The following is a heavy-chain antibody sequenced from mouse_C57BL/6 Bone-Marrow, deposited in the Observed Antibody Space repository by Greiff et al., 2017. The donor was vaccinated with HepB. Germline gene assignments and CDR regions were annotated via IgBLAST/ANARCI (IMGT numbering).Heavy chain of an antibody. J-gene: IGHJ3*01. D-gene: IGHD1-1*01. CDR2: IDPSDSYT. CDR3: AREAYYYGSSYVTFFAY. V-gene: IGHV1-69*01. CDR1: GYTFTSYW. Sequence: VQLQQPGAELVMPGASVKLSCKASGYTFTSYWMHWVKQRPGQGLEWIGEIDPSDSYTNYNQKFKGKSTLTVDKSSSTAYMQLSSLTSEDSAVYYCAREAYYYGSSYVTFFAYWGQGTLVTVSA.